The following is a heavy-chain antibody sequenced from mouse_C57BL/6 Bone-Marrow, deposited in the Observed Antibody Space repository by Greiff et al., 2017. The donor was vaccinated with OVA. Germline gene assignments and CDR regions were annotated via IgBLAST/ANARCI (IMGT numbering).Heavy chain of an antibody. J-gene: IGHJ1*03. CDR2: IDPENGDT. Sequence: EVKLEESGAELVRPGASVKLSCTASGFNIKDDYMHWVKQRPEQGLEWIGWIDPENGDTEYASKFQGKATITADTSSNTAYLQLSSLTSEDTAVYYCTTDYYGYFDVWGTGTTVTVSS. CDR1: GFNIKDDY. V-gene: IGHV14-4*01. CDR3: TTDYYGYFDV. D-gene: IGHD2-4*01.